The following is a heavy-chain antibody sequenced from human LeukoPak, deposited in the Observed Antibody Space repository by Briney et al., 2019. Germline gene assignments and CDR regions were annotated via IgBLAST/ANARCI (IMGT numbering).Heavy chain of an antibody. Sequence: SETLSLTCAVSGYSISSGYYWGWIRQPPGKGLEWIGSIYHSGSTYYNPSLKSRVTISVDTSKNQFSLKLSSVTAADTAVYYCARRYDFSSGWFPHWFDPWGQGTLATVSS. CDR2: IYHSGST. D-gene: IGHD6-19*01. J-gene: IGHJ5*02. V-gene: IGHV4-38-2*01. CDR3: ARRYDFSSGWFPHWFDP. CDR1: GYSISSGYY.